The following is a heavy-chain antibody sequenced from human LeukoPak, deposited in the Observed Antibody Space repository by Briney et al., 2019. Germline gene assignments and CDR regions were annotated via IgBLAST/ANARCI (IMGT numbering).Heavy chain of an antibody. CDR2: IRSKANSYAT. D-gene: IGHD2-2*03. J-gene: IGHJ4*02. CDR3: TRLAGGYCSSTSCYNPDY. Sequence: PGGSLRLSCAASGFTFSGSAMHWVRQASGKGREWVGRIRSKANSYATAYAASVKGRFTISRDDSKNTAYLQMNSLKTEDTAVYYCTRLAGGYCSSTSCYNPDYWGQGTLVTVSS. V-gene: IGHV3-73*01. CDR1: GFTFSGSA.